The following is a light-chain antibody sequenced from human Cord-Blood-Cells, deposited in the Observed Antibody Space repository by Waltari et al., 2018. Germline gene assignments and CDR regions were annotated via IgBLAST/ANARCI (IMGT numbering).Light chain of an antibody. V-gene: IGLV2-11*01. J-gene: IGLJ2*01. Sequence: QSALTQPPPVSGSPGQSVTISCTGTSSDVGGYNYVSWYQQHPGKAPKLMIYDVSKRPAGVPDRFSGSKSGNTASLTISGLQAEDEADYYCCSYAGSYVVFGGGTKLTVL. CDR1: SSDVGGYNY. CDR2: DVS. CDR3: CSYAGSYVV.